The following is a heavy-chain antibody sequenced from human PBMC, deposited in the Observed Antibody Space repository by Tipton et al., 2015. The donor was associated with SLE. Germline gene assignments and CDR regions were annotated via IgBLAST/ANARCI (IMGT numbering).Heavy chain of an antibody. D-gene: IGHD2-21*01. J-gene: IGHJ3*02. CDR2: IWYDGSNK. V-gene: IGHV3-33*01. Sequence: SLRLSCAASGFTFSSYGMHWVRQAPGKGLEWVAVIWYDGSNKYYAESVKGRFTISRDNSKKTLYLQMNSLRAEDTAVYYCVREASFIVTNSDAFDMWGQGTMVTVSS. CDR1: GFTFSSYG. CDR3: VREASFIVTNSDAFDM.